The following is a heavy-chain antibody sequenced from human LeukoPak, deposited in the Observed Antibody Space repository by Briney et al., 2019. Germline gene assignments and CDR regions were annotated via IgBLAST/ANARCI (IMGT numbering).Heavy chain of an antibody. Sequence: SETLSLTCTVSGGSISSYFWSWIRQPAGKGLEWIGRIYTSGSTNYNPSLKSRVTISADKSTNQFSLKLSSVTAADTAAYYCARDRFGDLNYFDYWGQGTLVTVSS. V-gene: IGHV4-4*07. CDR1: GGSISSYF. CDR2: IYTSGST. CDR3: ARDRFGDLNYFDY. J-gene: IGHJ4*02. D-gene: IGHD3-3*01.